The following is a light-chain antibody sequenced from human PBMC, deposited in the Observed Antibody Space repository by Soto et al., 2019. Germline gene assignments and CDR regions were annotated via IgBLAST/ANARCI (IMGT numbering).Light chain of an antibody. CDR3: QQYKTYSRT. Sequence: DIQMTQSPSTLSASVGDRVTITCRASQSISPWLAWYQQKPGKALKILIYKASSLESGVPSRFSGSDSGTEFTLTISSLQPDDFATYYCQQYKTYSRTFGQGTKLEIK. CDR2: KAS. V-gene: IGKV1-5*03. CDR1: QSISPW. J-gene: IGKJ2*01.